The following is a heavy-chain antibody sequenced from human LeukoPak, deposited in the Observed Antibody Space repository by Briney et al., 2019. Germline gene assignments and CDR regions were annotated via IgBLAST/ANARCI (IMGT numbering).Heavy chain of an antibody. Sequence: GASVKVSCKGSGYSFTSYGISWVRQAPGQGLEWMGWISVYNGNTNYAQKLQGRGTMTTDTATSTAYMELRSLRSDDTAVYYCASDTYYYGSGSYPYWGQGTLVTVPS. CDR2: ISVYNGNT. CDR1: GYSFTSYG. V-gene: IGHV1-18*04. D-gene: IGHD3-10*01. CDR3: ASDTYYYGSGSYPY. J-gene: IGHJ4*02.